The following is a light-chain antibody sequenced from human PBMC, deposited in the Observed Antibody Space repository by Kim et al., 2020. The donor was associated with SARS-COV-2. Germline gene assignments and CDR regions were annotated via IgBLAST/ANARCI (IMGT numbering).Light chain of an antibody. J-gene: IGKJ3*01. V-gene: IGKV1-39*01. CDR1: QSISSH. CDR2: AAS. Sequence: DIQMTHSPSSLSASVGDRVTITCRTTQSISSHLNWHQQKPGRAPKLLISAASTLQGGVPSRFSGSGSETDFTLTISSLQPEDFATYFCQQSYITPFTFGPGTKVDIK. CDR3: QQSYITPFT.